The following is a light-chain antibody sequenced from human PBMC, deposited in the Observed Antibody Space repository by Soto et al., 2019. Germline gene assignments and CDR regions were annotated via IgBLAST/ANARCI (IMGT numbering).Light chain of an antibody. CDR1: RDDVGGYNY. CDR3: SSYVTSNVVV. Sequence: QSALTQPPSASGSPGQSVSISCTGTRDDVGGYNYVSWYQQHPGKPPKLLIYEVYKRPLGVPARFSGAKSGNTASLTVSGLQADDEGVYYCSSYVTSNVVVFGGGTKVTVL. CDR2: EVY. J-gene: IGLJ3*02. V-gene: IGLV2-8*01.